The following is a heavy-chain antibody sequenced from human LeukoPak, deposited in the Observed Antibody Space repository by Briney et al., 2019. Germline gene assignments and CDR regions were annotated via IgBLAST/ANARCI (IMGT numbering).Heavy chain of an antibody. CDR3: ARQREVYYGSGSYSWFDP. J-gene: IGHJ5*02. CDR1: GYTFTSYG. Sequence: GASVKVSCKASGYTFTSYGISWVRQAPGQGLEWMGWISAYNGNTNYAQKLQGRVTMTTDTSTSTAYMELRSLRSDDTAVCYCARQREVYYGSGSYSWFDPWGQGTLVTVSS. V-gene: IGHV1-18*01. CDR2: ISAYNGNT. D-gene: IGHD3-10*01.